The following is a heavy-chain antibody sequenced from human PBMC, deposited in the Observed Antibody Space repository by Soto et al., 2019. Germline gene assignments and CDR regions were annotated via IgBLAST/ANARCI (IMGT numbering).Heavy chain of an antibody. CDR3: ARVGYSYGYIRYFDY. CDR2: IYYSGST. J-gene: IGHJ4*02. Sequence: PSETLSLTCTVSVGSISSGGYYWTWIRHHPGKGLERIGYIYYSGSTYYNPSLKSRVTISVDTSKNQFSLKLTSVTPADTAVYYCARVGYSYGYIRYFDYWGQGTLVTVSS. V-gene: IGHV4-31*03. D-gene: IGHD5-18*01. CDR1: VGSISSGGYY.